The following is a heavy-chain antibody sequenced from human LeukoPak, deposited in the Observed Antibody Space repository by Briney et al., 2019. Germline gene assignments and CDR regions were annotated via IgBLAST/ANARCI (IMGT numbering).Heavy chain of an antibody. CDR1: GFTFSSYA. V-gene: IGHV3-21*01. J-gene: IGHJ4*02. CDR3: ARVIVGATHFDY. CDR2: ISSSSSYI. Sequence: GGSLRLSCAASGFTFSSYAMSWVRQAPGKGLEWVSSISSSSSYIYYADSVKGRFTISRDNAKNSLYLQMNSLRAEDTAVYYCARVIVGATHFDYWGQGTLVTVSS. D-gene: IGHD1-26*01.